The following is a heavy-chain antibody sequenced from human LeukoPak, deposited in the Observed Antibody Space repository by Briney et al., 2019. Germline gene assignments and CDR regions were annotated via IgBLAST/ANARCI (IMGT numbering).Heavy chain of an antibody. CDR1: GGSISSGAYY. CDR3: ARYPEYGDYYFDY. D-gene: IGHD4-17*01. CDR2: IYYSGNT. V-gene: IGHV4-31*03. Sequence: TLSLTCTVSGGSISSGAYYWSWVRQHPGKGLEWIGYIYYSGNTYYNPSLKSRVTISVDTSKNQFSLKLSSVTAADTAVYYCARYPEYGDYYFDYWGQETLVTVSS. J-gene: IGHJ4*02.